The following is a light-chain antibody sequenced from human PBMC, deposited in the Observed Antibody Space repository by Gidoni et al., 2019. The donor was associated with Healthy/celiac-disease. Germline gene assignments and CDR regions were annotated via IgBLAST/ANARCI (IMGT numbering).Light chain of an antibody. CDR2: WAS. CDR1: QSVLYSSNTQNY. CDR3: QQYYSTPFT. Sequence: DIVMTQSPDSLAVSLGERDTINCKSSQSVLYSSNTQNYLAWYQQKPGQPPKLLIYWASTRESGVPDRFSGSGSGTDFTLTISSLQAEDVAVYYCQQYYSTPFTFGPGTKVDIK. V-gene: IGKV4-1*01. J-gene: IGKJ3*01.